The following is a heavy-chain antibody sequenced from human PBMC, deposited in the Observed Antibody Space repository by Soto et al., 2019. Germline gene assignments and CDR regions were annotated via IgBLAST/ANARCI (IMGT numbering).Heavy chain of an antibody. Sequence: GGSLRLSCAASGFTFSGYAMSWVRQAPGKGLEWVSAISGSGGSTYYADSVKGRFTISRDNSKNTLYLQMNSLRVEDTAVYYCXKFKMIVVVTRPDAFDIWGQGTMVTVSS. CDR1: GFTFSGYA. J-gene: IGHJ3*02. V-gene: IGHV3-23*01. D-gene: IGHD3-22*01. CDR2: ISGSGGST. CDR3: XKFKMIVVVTRPDAFDI.